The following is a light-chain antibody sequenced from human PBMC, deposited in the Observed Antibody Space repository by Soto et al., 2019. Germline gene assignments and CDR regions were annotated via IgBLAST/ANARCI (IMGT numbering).Light chain of an antibody. CDR2: GAS. CDR1: QSVSIY. J-gene: IGKJ4*01. CDR3: QQYDDWLRLT. V-gene: IGKV3D-15*01. Sequence: EIVMTQSPGALSASPEERATRYCKASQSVSIYLAWYQQKPGQAPRLLIFGASSRATGIPARFSGSGSGTEFNLTISSLQSEDFAVYFCQQYDDWLRLTFGGGTKVDIK.